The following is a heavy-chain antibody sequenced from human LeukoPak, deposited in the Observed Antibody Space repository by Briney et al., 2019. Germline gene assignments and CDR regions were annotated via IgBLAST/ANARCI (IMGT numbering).Heavy chain of an antibody. J-gene: IGHJ4*02. Sequence: PGGSLRLSCAASGFTFSSYAMSWVRQAPGKGLEWVSGISVRGTSTSNADSVKGRFTISRDNPRNTLYLQMNSLRAEDTALYYCAIMHPYYDGNGYWVQWGQGTLVTVSS. D-gene: IGHD3-22*01. CDR1: GFTFSSYA. CDR3: AIMHPYYDGNGYWVQ. V-gene: IGHV3-23*01. CDR2: ISVRGTST.